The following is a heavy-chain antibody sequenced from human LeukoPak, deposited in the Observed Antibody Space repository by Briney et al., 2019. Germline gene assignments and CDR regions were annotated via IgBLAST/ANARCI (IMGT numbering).Heavy chain of an antibody. Sequence: GGSLRLSCAASGFTFSSYAMSWVRQAPGKGLEWVSAISGSGGSTYYADSVKGRFTISRDNSKNTLYLQMNSLRAEDTALYYCAKARGYCSGGSCYSNAFDIWGQGTMVTVSS. CDR3: AKARGYCSGGSCYSNAFDI. D-gene: IGHD2-15*01. V-gene: IGHV3-23*01. CDR2: ISGSGGST. CDR1: GFTFSSYA. J-gene: IGHJ3*02.